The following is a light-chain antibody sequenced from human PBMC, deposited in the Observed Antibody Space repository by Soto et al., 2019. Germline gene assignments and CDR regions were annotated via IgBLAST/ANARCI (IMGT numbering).Light chain of an antibody. V-gene: IGKV1-17*01. CDR1: QGIRND. J-gene: IGKJ1*01. CDR2: EAS. CDR3: QHYNSYSEA. Sequence: ILMTHSPSSLSASVWDRVTITCRASQGIRNDLAWYQQKPGKAPKLLIYEASTLQSGVPSRFSGSGSGTEFTLIISGLQPDDSATYYCQHYNSYSEAFGQGTKVDIK.